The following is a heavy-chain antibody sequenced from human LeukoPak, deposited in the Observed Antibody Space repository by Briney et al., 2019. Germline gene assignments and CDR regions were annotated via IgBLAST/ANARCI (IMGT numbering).Heavy chain of an antibody. CDR1: GDSISSSKW. CDR3: ARSRDTTNYYGMDV. CDR2: IHHGGST. V-gene: IGHV4-4*02. D-gene: IGHD1-26*01. J-gene: IGHJ6*02. Sequence: PSETLSLTCAVSGDSISSSKWWSWVRQAPGKGLEWIGEIHHGGSTNYNPSLKSRVTISVDKSKNQLSLKMSSVTAADTAVYYCARSRDTTNYYGMDVWGQGTTVTVSS.